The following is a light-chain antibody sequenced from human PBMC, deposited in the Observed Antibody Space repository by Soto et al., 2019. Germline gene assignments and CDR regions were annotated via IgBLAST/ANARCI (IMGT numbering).Light chain of an antibody. Sequence: QSALTQPASLSGSPGQSITISCTGTSTDIGSYNYVSWYQQHPGKAPKLMIFDVSYRPSGISDRFSGSKSGNTASLTISGLQPEDEADYYCSSYGDSSTLFGGGTKVTVL. CDR3: SSYGDSSTL. V-gene: IGLV2-14*03. CDR1: STDIGSYNY. J-gene: IGLJ2*01. CDR2: DVS.